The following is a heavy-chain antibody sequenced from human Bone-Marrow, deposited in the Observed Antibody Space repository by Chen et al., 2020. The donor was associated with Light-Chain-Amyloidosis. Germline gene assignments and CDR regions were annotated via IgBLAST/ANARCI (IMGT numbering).Heavy chain of an antibody. V-gene: IGHV1-2*02. CDR3: ARSGSGGGTYYSDY. D-gene: IGHD2-15*01. J-gene: IGHJ4*02. Sequence: QVQLVQSGAEVKKPGASVKVSCKASGYTFIDYYMHWVRQAPGQGLEWMGWINPNTGDTNYAQNFQGRVTMTRDTYISTAYMELSRLRPDDTAVYYCARSGSGGGTYYSDYWGQGTLVTVSS. CDR1: GYTFIDYY. CDR2: INPNTGDT.